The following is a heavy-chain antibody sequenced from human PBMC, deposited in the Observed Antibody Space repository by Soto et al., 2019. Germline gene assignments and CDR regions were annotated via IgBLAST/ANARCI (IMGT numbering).Heavy chain of an antibody. D-gene: IGHD2-15*01. CDR1: GGTFSRYK. V-gene: IGHV1-69*12. J-gene: IGHJ6*02. Sequence: QVQLVQSGAEVKKPGSSVRVSCKASGGTFSRYKITWVRQAPGQGLEWMGGILPVFGTANYAQKVQGRVTITADESTRTAYMELSSLRPENTAVYYCARDCSGGGCFSAPHVSYGMDVWGQGTTVTVSS. CDR2: ILPVFGTA. CDR3: ARDCSGGGCFSAPHVSYGMDV.